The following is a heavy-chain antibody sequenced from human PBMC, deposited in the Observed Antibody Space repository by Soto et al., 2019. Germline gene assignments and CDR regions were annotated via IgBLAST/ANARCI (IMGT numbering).Heavy chain of an antibody. D-gene: IGHD3-16*02. J-gene: IGHJ4*02. Sequence: GGSLRLSCAASGFTFSSYGMHWVRQAPGKGLEWVAVIWYDGSNKYYADSVKGRFTISRDNSKNTLYLQMNSLRAEDTAVYYCARDKNDYVWGSYRPLDYWGQGTLVTVSS. CDR3: ARDKNDYVWGSYRPLDY. CDR1: GFTFSSYG. CDR2: IWYDGSNK. V-gene: IGHV3-33*01.